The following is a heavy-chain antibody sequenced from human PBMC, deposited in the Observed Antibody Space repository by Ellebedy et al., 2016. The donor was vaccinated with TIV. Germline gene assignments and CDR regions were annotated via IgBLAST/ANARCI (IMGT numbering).Heavy chain of an antibody. V-gene: IGHV3-21*01. Sequence: GESLKISCAASGFTFNTYTMNWVRQAPGKGLEWVSSISSTGYYIYYADSVKGRFTISRDDARNSLFLQMDSLRAEDTAVYYCARSGEHDSWGQGTLVTVSS. CDR3: ARSGEHDS. CDR1: GFTFNTYT. J-gene: IGHJ4*02. D-gene: IGHD1-26*01. CDR2: ISSTGYYI.